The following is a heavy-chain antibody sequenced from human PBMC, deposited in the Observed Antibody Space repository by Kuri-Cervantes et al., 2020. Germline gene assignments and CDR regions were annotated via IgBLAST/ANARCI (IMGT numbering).Heavy chain of an antibody. D-gene: IGHD3-22*01. J-gene: IGHJ3*02. CDR3: AKDPDTYYYENDAFDI. CDR1: GFTFSSYA. V-gene: IGHV3-23*01. CDR2: ISGSGGST. Sequence: GGSLRLSCAASGFTFSSYAMSWVRQAPGKGLEWVSAISGSGGSTYYADSVKGRFTISRDNSKNTLYLQMNSLRAEDTAVYYCAKDPDTYYYENDAFDIWGQGTMVTVSS.